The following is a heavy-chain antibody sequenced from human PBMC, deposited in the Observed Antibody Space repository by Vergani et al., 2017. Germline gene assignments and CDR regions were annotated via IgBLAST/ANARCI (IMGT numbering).Heavy chain of an antibody. V-gene: IGHV3-11*05. CDR3: ARDVGSYPANWFDP. Sequence: QVQLVESGGGLVKPGGSLRLSCAASGFTFSDYYMSWIRQAPGKGLEWVSYISSSSSYTNYADSVKGRFTISRDNAKNSLYLQMNSLRAEDTAVYNCARDVGSYPANWFDPWGQGTLVTVSS. D-gene: IGHD1-26*01. CDR1: GFTFSDYY. CDR2: ISSSSSYT. J-gene: IGHJ5*02.